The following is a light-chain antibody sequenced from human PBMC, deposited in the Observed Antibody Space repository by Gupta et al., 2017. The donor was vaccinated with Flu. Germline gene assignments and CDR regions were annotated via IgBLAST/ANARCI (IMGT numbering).Light chain of an antibody. J-gene: IGKJ4*01. CDR2: DSF. CDR1: QSIGYN. Sequence: RAPPSCRASQSIGYNLAWYQQPPGQPPSLVIYDSFNRAPGIPARFSGSGSGTDFTLTITSLEPEDFAVYYCQQCSDWPLTFGGGTKVEIK. V-gene: IGKV3-11*01. CDR3: QQCSDWPLT.